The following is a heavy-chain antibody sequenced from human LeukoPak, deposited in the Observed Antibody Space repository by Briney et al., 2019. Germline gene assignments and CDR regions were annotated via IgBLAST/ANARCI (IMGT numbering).Heavy chain of an antibody. J-gene: IGHJ4*02. D-gene: IGHD4-17*01. CDR3: ARADYQVD. CDR2: ISAYNGNT. V-gene: IGHV1-18*01. Sequence: ASVKVSCKASGYTFTSYGISWVRQAPGQGLEWMGWISAYNGNTNYAQKFQGRVTMTRDTSISTAYMELSRLRSDDTAVYYCARADYQVDWGQGTLVTVSS. CDR1: GYTFTSYG.